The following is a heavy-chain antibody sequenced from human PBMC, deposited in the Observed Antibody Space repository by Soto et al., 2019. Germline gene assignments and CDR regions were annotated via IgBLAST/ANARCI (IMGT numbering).Heavy chain of an antibody. V-gene: IGHV1-69*01. D-gene: IGHD3-22*01. J-gene: IGHJ4*02. CDR2: IIPIFGTA. CDR1: GGTFSSYA. Sequence: QVQLVQSGAEVKKPGSSMKVSCKASGGTFSSYAISWVRQAPGQGLEWMGGIIPIFGTANYAQKFQGRVTITADESTSTAYMELSSLRSEDTAVYYCARAYYYDSSGYYEGVDYWGQGTLVTVSS. CDR3: ARAYYYDSSGYYEGVDY.